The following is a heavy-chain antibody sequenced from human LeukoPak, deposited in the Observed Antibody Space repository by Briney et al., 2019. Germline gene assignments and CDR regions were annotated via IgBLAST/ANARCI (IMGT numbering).Heavy chain of an antibody. CDR1: GDSISGSY. CDR3: ARGRTADY. CDR2: IYYSGST. Sequence: PSETLSLTCTVSGDSISGSYWSWIRQPPGKGLEWIGYIYYSGSTNYNPSLKSRVTISVDTSKNQFSLKLSSVTAADTAVYYCARGRTADYWGQGTLVTVSS. J-gene: IGHJ4*02. V-gene: IGHV4-59*01. D-gene: IGHD1-1*01.